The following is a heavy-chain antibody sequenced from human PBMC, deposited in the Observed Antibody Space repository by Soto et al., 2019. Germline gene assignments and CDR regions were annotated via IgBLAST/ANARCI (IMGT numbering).Heavy chain of an antibody. J-gene: IGHJ4*02. Sequence: EVQLLESGGGLVQPGGSLRLSCAASGFTFSSYAMNWVRQAPGKGLEWVSVISGSGGSTYYADSVKGRFTISRDNSKNTRYLQMNSLRAEDTAVYYCAKRTVGSSYDYWGQGTLVTVSS. V-gene: IGHV3-23*01. CDR2: ISGSGGST. CDR3: AKRTVGSSYDY. CDR1: GFTFSSYA. D-gene: IGHD6-13*01.